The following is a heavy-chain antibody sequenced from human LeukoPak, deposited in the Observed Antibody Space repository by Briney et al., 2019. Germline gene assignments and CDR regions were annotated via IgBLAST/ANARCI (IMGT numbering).Heavy chain of an antibody. J-gene: IGHJ4*02. Sequence: ASVKVSCKASGYTFTSYGISWVRQAPGQGLEWMGWISAYNGNTNYAQKPQGRVTMTTDTSTSTAYMELRSLRSDDTAVYYCARVGRDWDIVVVPAAPDYWGQGTLVTVSS. V-gene: IGHV1-18*01. CDR3: ARVGRDWDIVVVPAAPDY. D-gene: IGHD2-2*01. CDR2: ISAYNGNT. CDR1: GYTFTSYG.